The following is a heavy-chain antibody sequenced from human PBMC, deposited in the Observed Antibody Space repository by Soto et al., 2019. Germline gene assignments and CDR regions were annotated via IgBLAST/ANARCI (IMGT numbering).Heavy chain of an antibody. CDR1: GFTFGDHG. Sequence: PGGSLRLSCAVSGFTFGDHGMSWVRQAPGKGLEWVGFNRSETLGETIDYAASVKGRFVISRNDSKGLAYLHMNSLKTEDTATYFCAKDGYNYYDFWGRGTLVTVSS. CDR2: NRSETLGETI. CDR3: AKDGYNYYDF. D-gene: IGHD5-12*01. J-gene: IGHJ4*02. V-gene: IGHV3-49*04.